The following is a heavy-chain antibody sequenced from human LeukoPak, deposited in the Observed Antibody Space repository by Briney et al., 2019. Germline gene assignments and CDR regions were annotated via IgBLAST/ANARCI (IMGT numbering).Heavy chain of an antibody. CDR2: ISAYNGNT. Sequence: ASVKVSCKASGYTFTSYGINWVRQAPGQGLEWMGWISAYNGNTDYAQKLQGRVTMTTDTSTSTAYMELRSLRSDDTAVYYCAREVTMVRGSEDWFDPWGQGTLVTVSS. CDR1: GYTFTSYG. V-gene: IGHV1-18*01. J-gene: IGHJ5*02. CDR3: AREVTMVRGSEDWFDP. D-gene: IGHD3-10*01.